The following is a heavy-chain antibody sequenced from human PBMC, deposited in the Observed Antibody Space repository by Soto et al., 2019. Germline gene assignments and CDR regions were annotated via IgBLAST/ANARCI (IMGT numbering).Heavy chain of an antibody. CDR1: GYSFNSYW. CDR3: ARHEYCSGGSPCGMDV. V-gene: IGHV5-10-1*01. Sequence: PGESLKISFKGSGYSFNSYWISWVRQMPGKGLEWMGRIDPSDSYTNYSPSFQGHVTISADKSISTAYLQWSSLKASDTAMYYCARHEYCSGGSPCGMDVWGQGTTVTVSS. D-gene: IGHD2-15*01. CDR2: IDPSDSYT. J-gene: IGHJ6*02.